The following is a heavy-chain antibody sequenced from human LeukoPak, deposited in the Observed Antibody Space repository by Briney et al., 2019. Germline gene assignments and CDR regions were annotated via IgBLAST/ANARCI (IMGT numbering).Heavy chain of an antibody. D-gene: IGHD5-12*01. Sequence: PGGSLRLSCAASGFTFSSYSMNWVRQAPGKGLEWVSSISSSSSYIYYADSVKGRFTISRDNAKNSLYLQMNSLRAEDTAVYYCARDGHSGYASSFDYWGQGTLVTVSS. CDR2: ISSSSSYI. CDR3: ARDGHSGYASSFDY. V-gene: IGHV3-21*01. J-gene: IGHJ4*02. CDR1: GFTFSSYS.